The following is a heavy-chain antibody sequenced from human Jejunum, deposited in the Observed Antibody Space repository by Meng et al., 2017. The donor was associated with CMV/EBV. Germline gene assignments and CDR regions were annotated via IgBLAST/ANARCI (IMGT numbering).Heavy chain of an antibody. CDR2: IKQDGSEE. CDR1: GFTFSSYW. J-gene: IGHJ4*02. D-gene: IGHD1-14*01. CDR3: ARDHRGRPHDY. Sequence: AASGFTFSSYWMSWVRQAPGKGLEWVANIKQDGSEEYYVDSVKGRFTISRDNAKNSLYLQMNSLRAEDTAVYYCARDHRGRPHDYWGQGTLVTVSS. V-gene: IGHV3-7*01.